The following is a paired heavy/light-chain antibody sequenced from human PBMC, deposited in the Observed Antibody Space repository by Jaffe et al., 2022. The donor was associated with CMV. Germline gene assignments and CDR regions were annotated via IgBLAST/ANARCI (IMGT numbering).Light chain of an antibody. CDR1: SSNIGLNT. CDR2: NNN. Sequence: QSVLTQPPSASGTPGQRVTISCSGRSSNIGLNTVSWYQQLPGAAPKLLIYNNNERPSGVPDRFSGSKSGTSASLAISGLQSEDEADYYCAAWDDSLDVVFGGGTKLTVL. V-gene: IGLV1-44*01. CDR3: AAWDDSLDVV. J-gene: IGLJ2*01.
Heavy chain of an antibody. J-gene: IGHJ4*02. CDR1: GFSLSTSEVG. CDR3: AHMLGEGLTGYYMPTIAYFDY. Sequence: QITLKESGPTLMKPTQTLTLTCTFSGFSLSTSEVGVGWIRQPPGKTLEWLAFIYWDDYKRYSPSLKSRLTIAKDTSKDQVVLTMTNMDPVDTATYYCAHMLGEGLTGYYMPTIAYFDYWGQGTLVTVSS. D-gene: IGHD3-9*01. CDR2: IYWDDYK. V-gene: IGHV2-5*02.